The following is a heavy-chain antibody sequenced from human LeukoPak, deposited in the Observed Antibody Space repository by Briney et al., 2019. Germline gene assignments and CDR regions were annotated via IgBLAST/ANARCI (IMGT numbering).Heavy chain of an antibody. Sequence: GGSLRLSCAASGFTFSDYYMTWLRQAPGKGLEWLSYISNRGDTVFYADSVKGRFTVSRDNVKRSLYLQIESLRDDDTAVYHCALGTINKDYYFGMDVWGQGTTVTVSS. D-gene: IGHD2-8*01. CDR1: GFTFSDYY. J-gene: IGHJ6*02. V-gene: IGHV3-11*01. CDR2: ISNRGDTV. CDR3: ALGTINKDYYFGMDV.